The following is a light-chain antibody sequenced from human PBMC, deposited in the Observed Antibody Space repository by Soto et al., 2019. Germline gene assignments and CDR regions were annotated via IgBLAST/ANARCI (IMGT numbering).Light chain of an antibody. J-gene: IGKJ1*01. V-gene: IGKV3-15*01. CDR1: QSVSSS. Sequence: EIVMTQSAATLSVSPGETATLSCRASQSVSSSLAWYQQKPGQAPRLLISDASTRAAGLPARFSGSGSGTEFTLTISSLQSEDFAVYFCQQSNNWPKTFGQGTKVDIK. CDR2: DAS. CDR3: QQSNNWPKT.